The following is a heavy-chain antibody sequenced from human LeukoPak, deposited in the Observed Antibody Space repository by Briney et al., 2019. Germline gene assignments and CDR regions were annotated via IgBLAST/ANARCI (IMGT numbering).Heavy chain of an antibody. Sequence: SETLSLTCAVSGGSISSGGYSWSWIRQPPGKGLEWIGYIYHSGSTYYNPSLKSRVTISVDRSKNQFSRKLSSVTAADTAVYYCARAGPFGNWFDPWGQGTLVTVSS. CDR2: IYHSGST. J-gene: IGHJ5*02. D-gene: IGHD3-10*01. CDR1: GGSISSGGYS. CDR3: ARAGPFGNWFDP. V-gene: IGHV4-30-2*01.